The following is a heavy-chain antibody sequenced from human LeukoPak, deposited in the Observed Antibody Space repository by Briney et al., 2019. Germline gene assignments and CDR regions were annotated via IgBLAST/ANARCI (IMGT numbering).Heavy chain of an antibody. V-gene: IGHV3-30-3*01. CDR3: ARDQDHYDFWSGYSDY. CDR1: GFTFSSYA. Sequence: PGGSLRLSCAASGFTFSSYAMHWVRQAPGKGLEWVAVISYDGSNKYYADSVKGRFTISRDNSKNTLYLQMNSLRAEDTAVYYCARDQDHYDFWSGYSDYWGQGTLVTVSS. D-gene: IGHD3-3*01. J-gene: IGHJ4*02. CDR2: ISYDGSNK.